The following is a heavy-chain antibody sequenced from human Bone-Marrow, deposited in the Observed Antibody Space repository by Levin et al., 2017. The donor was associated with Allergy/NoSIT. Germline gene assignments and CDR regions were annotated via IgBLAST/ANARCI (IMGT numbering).Heavy chain of an antibody. Sequence: GGSLRLSCTASGLSFTNAWLNWVRQAAGKGLEWVGRIKSGSDVGSADYSAPIKGRFTISRDDSKNTVYLHMNSLTREDTAVYFCFTDNYDSSGFYFGTISSYWGQGTLVTVSS. CDR2: IKSGSDVGSA. V-gene: IGHV3-15*01. CDR1: GLSFTNAW. J-gene: IGHJ4*02. D-gene: IGHD3-22*01. CDR3: FTDNYDSSGFYFGTISSY.